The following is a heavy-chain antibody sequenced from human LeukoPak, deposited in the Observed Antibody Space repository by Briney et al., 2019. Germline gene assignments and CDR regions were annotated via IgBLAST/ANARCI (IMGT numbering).Heavy chain of an antibody. CDR3: AKDPFPLRWELAAFDY. CDR1: GFTFSSYS. D-gene: IGHD1-26*01. CDR2: ISTGSSTI. V-gene: IGHV3-48*01. Sequence: GGSLRLSCAASGFTFSSYSMNWVRRAPGKGLEWVSHISTGSSTIYYADSVKGRFTISRDNAKNSLYLQMNSLRAEDTAVYYCAKDPFPLRWELAAFDYWGQGTLVTVSS. J-gene: IGHJ4*02.